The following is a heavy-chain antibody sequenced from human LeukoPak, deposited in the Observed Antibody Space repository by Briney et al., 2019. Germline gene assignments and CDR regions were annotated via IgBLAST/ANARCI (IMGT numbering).Heavy chain of an antibody. Sequence: GSLRLSCAASGFTFRYYGMHWAPQAPGKGLEGVAVIWYDGSNKYYADSVKGRFTISRDNSKNTLYLQMNSLRAEDTAVYYCARDLSGGSYVFEYWGQGTLVTVSS. CDR3: ARDLSGGSYVFEY. V-gene: IGHV3-33*01. D-gene: IGHD1-26*01. J-gene: IGHJ4*02. CDR1: GFTFRYYG. CDR2: IWYDGSNK.